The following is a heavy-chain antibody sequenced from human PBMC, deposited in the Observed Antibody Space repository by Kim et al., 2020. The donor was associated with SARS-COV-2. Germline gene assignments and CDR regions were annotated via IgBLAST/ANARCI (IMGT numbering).Heavy chain of an antibody. CDR2: INGAGTYT. CDR1: GFTFNTYD. V-gene: IGHV3-23*03. CDR3: TKGNSGGH. Sequence: GGSLRLSCVASGFTFNTYDMNWVRQPPGKGLEWVSVINGAGTYTNYADSVKGRFTISRDNSKSTVHLQMNGLRAEDTATYYCTKGNSGGHWGQGTLVTVSS. D-gene: IGHD4-17*01. J-gene: IGHJ4*02.